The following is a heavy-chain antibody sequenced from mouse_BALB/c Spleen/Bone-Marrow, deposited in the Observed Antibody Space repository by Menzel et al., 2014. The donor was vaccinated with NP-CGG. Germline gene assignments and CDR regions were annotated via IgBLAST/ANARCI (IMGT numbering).Heavy chain of an antibody. CDR3: ARDENYDIYWYFDV. CDR2: IRNKANGYTT. Sequence: EVKVVESGGGLVQPGGSLRLSCATSGFTFTDYYMSWVRQTPGKALEWLGFIRNKANGYTTDYSESVKGRFTISRDNSQSILYLQMNTLRAEDSATYYCARDENYDIYWYFDVWGAGTTVTVSS. CDR1: GFTFTDYY. V-gene: IGHV7-3*02. J-gene: IGHJ1*01. D-gene: IGHD1-1*01.